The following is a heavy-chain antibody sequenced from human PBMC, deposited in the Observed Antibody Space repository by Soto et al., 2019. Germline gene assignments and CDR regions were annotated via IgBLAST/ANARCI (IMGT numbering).Heavy chain of an antibody. V-gene: IGHV4-59*08. D-gene: IGHD2-8*02. CDR2: IYYSGST. CDR1: GGSISNCY. Sequence: PSETLSLTCSVSGGSISNCYWSWIRQSPGKGLEWIGYIYYSGSTNYNPSLKSRLTISVDTSKNQFSLKLSSVTAADTAVYYCARHRPGPYDYWGQGTLVTVSS. CDR3: ARHRPGPYDY. J-gene: IGHJ4*02.